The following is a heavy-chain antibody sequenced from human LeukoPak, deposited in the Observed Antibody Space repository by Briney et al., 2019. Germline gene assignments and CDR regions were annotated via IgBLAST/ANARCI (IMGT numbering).Heavy chain of an antibody. J-gene: IGHJ4*02. D-gene: IGHD3-22*01. CDR2: ISYHGSNK. CDR3: AQDMSYDRSGFYQLLYYFAY. V-gene: IGHV3-30*18. Sequence: GGSLRLSCAASGFTFSSYGMHWVRQAPGKGLEWVAVISYHGSNKSYADSVKGRFTFSRDNSTTTLYLQMNRLTAEGTAVYYCAQDMSYDRSGFYQLLYYFAYWGQGTLVTVSS. CDR1: GFTFSSYG.